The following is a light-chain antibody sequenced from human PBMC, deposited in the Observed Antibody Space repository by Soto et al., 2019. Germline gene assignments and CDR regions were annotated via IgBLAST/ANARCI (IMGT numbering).Light chain of an antibody. J-gene: IGLJ2*01. CDR3: CSYAGSTTRVL. CDR2: GVS. CDR1: SSDVDTYKY. Sequence: QSALTQPASVSGSPGQSIIISCTGTSSDVDTYKYVSWYQQHPGKAPKLMIYGVSHRPSGVSDRFSGSKSGNTASLTISGLQAEDEADYYCCSYAGSTTRVLFGGGTKVTVL. V-gene: IGLV2-14*01.